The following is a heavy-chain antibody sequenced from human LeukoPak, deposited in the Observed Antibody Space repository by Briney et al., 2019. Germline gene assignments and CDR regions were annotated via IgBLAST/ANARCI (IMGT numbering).Heavy chain of an antibody. V-gene: IGHV3-7*01. CDR2: IKQDGSEK. J-gene: IGHJ3*02. Sequence: GGSLRLSCVASGFTFSNYWMSWVRQPPGKGLEWVANIKQDGSEKYYVDSVKGRFTISRDNAKNSLYLKMNSLRAEDTAVYYCARDIVLIAVAVRGSFDIWGQGTMVTVSS. CDR3: ARDIVLIAVAVRGSFDI. CDR1: GFTFSNYW. D-gene: IGHD6-19*01.